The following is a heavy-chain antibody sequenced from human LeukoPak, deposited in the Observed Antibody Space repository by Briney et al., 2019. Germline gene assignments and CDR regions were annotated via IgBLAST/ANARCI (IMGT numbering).Heavy chain of an antibody. J-gene: IGHJ4*02. D-gene: IGHD3-3*01. CDR1: GGSISSYD. CDR2: IYYSGST. Sequence: SETLSLTCTVSGGSISSYDWSWIRQPPGKGLEWIGYIYYSGSTNYSPSLKSRVTISVDTSKNQFSLKLSSVTAADTAVYYCARGDSIFGVVIQYYFDYWGQGTLVTVSS. CDR3: ARGDSIFGVVIQYYFDY. V-gene: IGHV4-59*01.